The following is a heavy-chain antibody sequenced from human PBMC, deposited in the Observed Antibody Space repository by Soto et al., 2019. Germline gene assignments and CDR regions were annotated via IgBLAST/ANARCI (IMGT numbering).Heavy chain of an antibody. CDR3: ARPSTQTRFWNWFDP. CDR1: GFTLSSYT. CDR2: ISESRSSI. J-gene: IGHJ5*02. Sequence: EVRLVESGGGLVKPRESLRLSCAASGFTLSSYTMHWVRQAPGKGLEWVASISESRSSIYYADSVKGRFTISRDSAENSLFLQMTSLTAADTAVYYCARPSTQTRFWNWFDPWGQGTLVTVSS. V-gene: IGHV3-21*02.